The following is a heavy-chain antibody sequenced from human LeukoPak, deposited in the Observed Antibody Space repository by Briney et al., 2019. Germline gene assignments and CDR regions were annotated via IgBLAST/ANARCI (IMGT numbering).Heavy chain of an antibody. CDR1: RDSTSTSTNS. Sequence: SGTLSLTCNVSRDSTSTSTNSWGWIRQPPGQGLEWIGSIHYGGNTFYNPNLKSRLTISVDTSKSQLSLELNSVTAAETTIYYCATSWLLRFFDSWGHGTLATVSS. CDR3: ATSWLLRFFDS. D-gene: IGHD3-22*01. J-gene: IGHJ5*01. CDR2: IHYGGNT. V-gene: IGHV4-39*01.